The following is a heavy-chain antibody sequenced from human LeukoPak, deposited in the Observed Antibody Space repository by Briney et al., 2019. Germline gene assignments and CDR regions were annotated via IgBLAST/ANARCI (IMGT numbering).Heavy chain of an antibody. Sequence: GGSLRLSCAASGFAFDDYAMRWVRQAPGKGLEWVSGISWNSGSIGYADSVKGRFTISRDNAKNSLYLQMNSLRAEDTALYYCAKGKGSSWYYYFDYWGQGTLVTVSS. CDR3: AKGKGSSWYYYFDY. J-gene: IGHJ4*02. CDR2: ISWNSGSI. V-gene: IGHV3-9*01. D-gene: IGHD6-13*01. CDR1: GFAFDDYA.